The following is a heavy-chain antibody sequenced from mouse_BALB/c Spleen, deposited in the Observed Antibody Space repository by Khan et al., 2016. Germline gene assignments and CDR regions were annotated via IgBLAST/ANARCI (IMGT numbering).Heavy chain of an antibody. V-gene: IGHV1S81*02. CDR2: INPSNGRT. Sequence: VQLQQPGAELVKPGASVKLSCKASGYTFTSYWMHWVKQRPGQGLEWIGEINPSNGRTNYDEKFKTKATLPVDKSSSTAYMQLSSLTSEDSAVYYCARGGPNWDYFDYWGQGTTLTVSS. CDR3: ARGGPNWDYFDY. J-gene: IGHJ2*01. D-gene: IGHD4-1*02. CDR1: GYTFTSYW.